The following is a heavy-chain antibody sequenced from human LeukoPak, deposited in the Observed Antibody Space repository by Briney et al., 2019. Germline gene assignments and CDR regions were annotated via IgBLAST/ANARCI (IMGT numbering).Heavy chain of an antibody. Sequence: PSETLSLTCTVSGGSIGSTSYFWGWIRQPPGKGLEWIGSIYYSGSTNYNPSLKSPVTMSVDTPKNQFSLKLTSVTAADTAVYYCARQSIAARGYYYYMDVWGKGTTVTVSS. V-gene: IGHV4-39*01. CDR2: IYYSGST. J-gene: IGHJ6*03. D-gene: IGHD6-6*01. CDR3: ARQSIAARGYYYYMDV. CDR1: GGSIGSTSYF.